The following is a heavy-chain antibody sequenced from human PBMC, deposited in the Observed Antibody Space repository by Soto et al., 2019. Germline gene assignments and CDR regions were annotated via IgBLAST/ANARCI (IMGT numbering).Heavy chain of an antibody. D-gene: IGHD2-2*01. Sequence: ASVKVSCKASGYTFTGYYMHWVRQAPGQGLEWMGWINPNSGGTNYAQKFQGRVTMTRGTSISTAYMELSRLRSDDTAVYYCARDSAYCSSTSCPEPASYYYYGMDVWGQGTTVTVSS. J-gene: IGHJ6*02. CDR1: GYTFTGYY. V-gene: IGHV1-2*02. CDR2: INPNSGGT. CDR3: ARDSAYCSSTSCPEPASYYYYGMDV.